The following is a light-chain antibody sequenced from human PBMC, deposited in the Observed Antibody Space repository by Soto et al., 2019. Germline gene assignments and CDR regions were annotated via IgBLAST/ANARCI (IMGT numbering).Light chain of an antibody. CDR2: GAS. Sequence: DVQTTQSPSSPSASIRSRVTLNCRASQDINGRLNWYQQTRGRVPKLLIYGASNLESGVPSRFSGSGSGTDFTLTISGLQPEDFASYYCQQCYSPPLSFGGGTKVDIK. CDR3: QQCYSPPLS. CDR1: QDINGR. V-gene: IGKV1-39*01. J-gene: IGKJ4*01.